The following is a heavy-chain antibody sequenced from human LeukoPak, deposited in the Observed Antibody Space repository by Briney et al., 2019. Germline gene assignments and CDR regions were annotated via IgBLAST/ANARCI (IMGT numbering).Heavy chain of an antibody. Sequence: GGSLRLSCAASGFTSRSYAMSWVRQAPGKGLEWVSAISGSGGSTYYADSVKGRFTISRDNSKNTLYLQMNSLRAEDTAVYYCASYDFSKGNAFDIWGQGTMVTVSS. V-gene: IGHV3-23*01. CDR1: GFTSRSYA. CDR2: ISGSGGST. CDR3: ASYDFSKGNAFDI. J-gene: IGHJ3*02. D-gene: IGHD3/OR15-3a*01.